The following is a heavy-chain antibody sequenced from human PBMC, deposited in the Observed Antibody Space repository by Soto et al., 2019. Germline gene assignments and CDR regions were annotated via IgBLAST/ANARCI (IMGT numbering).Heavy chain of an antibody. CDR2: INHSGST. D-gene: IGHD1-1*01. Sequence: NPSETLSLTCAVYGGSFSGYYWSWIRQPPGKGLEWIGEINHSGSTNYNPSLKSRVTISVDTSKNQFSLKLSSVTAADTAVYYCARVSGTTTSPFDYWGQGTLVTVPS. CDR1: GGSFSGYY. V-gene: IGHV4-34*01. CDR3: ARVSGTTTSPFDY. J-gene: IGHJ4*02.